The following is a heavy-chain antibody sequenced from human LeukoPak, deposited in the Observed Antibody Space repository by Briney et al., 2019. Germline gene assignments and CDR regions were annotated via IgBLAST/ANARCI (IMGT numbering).Heavy chain of an antibody. D-gene: IGHD2-2*01. CDR1: GFTFSDYY. CDR3: THGSMYQLDY. J-gene: IGHJ4*02. CDR2: ISGSGGST. V-gene: IGHV3-23*01. Sequence: GGSLRLSCAASGFTFSDYYMSWVRQAPGKGLEWVSAISGSGGSTYYADSVKGRFTISRDNSKNTPYLQMNSLRAEDTAVYYCTHGSMYQLDYWGQGTLVTVSS.